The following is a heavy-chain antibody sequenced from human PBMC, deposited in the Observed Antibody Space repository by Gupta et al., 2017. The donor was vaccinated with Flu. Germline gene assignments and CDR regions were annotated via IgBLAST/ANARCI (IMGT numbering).Heavy chain of an antibody. CDR2: ISGSGGST. D-gene: IGHD1-7*01. V-gene: IGHV3-23*01. CDR1: GFTFSSYA. J-gene: IGHJ6*02. Sequence: EVQLLESGGGFVQPGGSLRLSCAASGFTFSSYAMSWVRQGPGKGLEWVSAISGSGGSTYYADSVKGRFTISRDNSKNTLYLQMNSLRAEDTAVYYCAKDFFARNYVHYYYYGMDVWGQGTTVTVSS. CDR3: AKDFFARNYVHYYYYGMDV.